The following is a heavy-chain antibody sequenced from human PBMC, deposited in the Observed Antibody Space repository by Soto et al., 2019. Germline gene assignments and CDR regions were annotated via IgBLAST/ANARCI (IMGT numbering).Heavy chain of an antibody. D-gene: IGHD4-17*01. CDR1: GFTFSSYW. Sequence: GGSLRLSCAASGFTFSSYWMSWVRQAPGKGLEWVANIKQDGSEKYYVDSVKGRFTISRDNAKNSLYLQMNSLRAEDTAVYYCARDRDYGHSLGDYWGQGTLVTVSS. CDR2: IKQDGSEK. J-gene: IGHJ4*02. CDR3: ARDRDYGHSLGDY. V-gene: IGHV3-7*01.